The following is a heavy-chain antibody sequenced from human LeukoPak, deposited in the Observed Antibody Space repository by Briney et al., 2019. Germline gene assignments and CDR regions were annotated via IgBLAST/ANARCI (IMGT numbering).Heavy chain of an antibody. CDR1: GFTFSDYW. Sequence: GGSLRLSCAASGFTFSDYWMSWVRQAPGKGLEWVADINQDGSKKYYVDSVRGRFTISRDNSKNTLYLQMNSLRAEDTAVYYCAKDRGGITIPDAFDIWGQGTMVTVSS. CDR2: INQDGSKK. J-gene: IGHJ3*02. D-gene: IGHD3-3*01. CDR3: AKDRGGITIPDAFDI. V-gene: IGHV3-7*01.